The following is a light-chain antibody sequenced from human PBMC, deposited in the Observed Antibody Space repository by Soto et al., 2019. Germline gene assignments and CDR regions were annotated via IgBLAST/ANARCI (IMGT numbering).Light chain of an antibody. V-gene: IGKV1-5*03. Sequence: DIQMTQSPSTLSASVGDRVTITCRASQSISDLLAWYQQKPGKSPKLLIYKASILKSGGPSRLSGSGSGTESTLTISSLQPYDLADYYCQLYQGYWTCGHGNKVSIK. CDR3: QLYQGYWT. CDR2: KAS. J-gene: IGKJ1*01. CDR1: QSISDL.